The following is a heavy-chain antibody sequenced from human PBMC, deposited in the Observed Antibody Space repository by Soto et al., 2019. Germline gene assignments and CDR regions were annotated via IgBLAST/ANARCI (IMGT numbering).Heavy chain of an antibody. J-gene: IGHJ5*02. V-gene: IGHV4-34*01. CDR1: GGSFSGYY. D-gene: IGHD1-1*01. CDR3: ARGSGTTTNWFDP. Sequence: SETLSLTCAVYGGSFSGYYWSWIRQPPGKGLEWIREINHSGSTNYNPSLKSRVTISVDTSKNQFSLKLSSVTAADTAVYYCARGSGTTTNWFDPWGQGTLVTVSS. CDR2: INHSGST.